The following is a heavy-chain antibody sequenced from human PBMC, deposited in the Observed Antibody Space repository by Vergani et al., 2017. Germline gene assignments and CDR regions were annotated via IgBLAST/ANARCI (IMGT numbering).Heavy chain of an antibody. D-gene: IGHD1-1*01. CDR1: GFTFSSYG. V-gene: IGHV3-30*18. CDR2: ISYDGSNK. J-gene: IGHJ6*03. Sequence: QVQLVESGGGVVQPGRSLRLSCAASGFTFSSYGMHWVRQAPGKGLEWVAVISYDGSNKYYADSVKGRFTISRDNAKNTLYLQMNSLRAEYTAVYYCAKAPYSWNDVGYYYYYMDVWGKGTTVTVSS. CDR3: AKAPYSWNDVGYYYYYMDV.